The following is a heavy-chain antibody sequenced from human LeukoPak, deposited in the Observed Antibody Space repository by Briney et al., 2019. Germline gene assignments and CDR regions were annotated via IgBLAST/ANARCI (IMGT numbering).Heavy chain of an antibody. Sequence: GESLKISCKGSGYSFTSYWIGWVRQMPGKGLEWMGIIYPGDSDTRYSPSFQGQVTISADKSISTAYLQWSSLKASDTAMYYCARRGYCSGGSCYGVETDYWRQGTLVTVSS. CDR3: ARRGYCSGGSCYGVETDY. CDR1: GYSFTSYW. CDR2: IYPGDSDT. J-gene: IGHJ4*02. D-gene: IGHD2-15*01. V-gene: IGHV5-51*01.